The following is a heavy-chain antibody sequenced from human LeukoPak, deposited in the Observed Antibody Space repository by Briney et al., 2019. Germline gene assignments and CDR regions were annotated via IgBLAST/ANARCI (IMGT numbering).Heavy chain of an antibody. J-gene: IGHJ4*02. CDR1: GGTFSSYA. CDR3: ARDFDCSGGSCHYYFDY. CDR2: SIPIFGTA. Sequence: SVKVSCKASGGTFSSYAISWVRQAPGQGLEWMGRSIPIFGTANYAQKCQGRVTITTDESTSTAYMELSSLRSEDTAVYYCARDFDCSGGSCHYYFDYWGQGTLVTVSS. D-gene: IGHD2-15*01. V-gene: IGHV1-69*05.